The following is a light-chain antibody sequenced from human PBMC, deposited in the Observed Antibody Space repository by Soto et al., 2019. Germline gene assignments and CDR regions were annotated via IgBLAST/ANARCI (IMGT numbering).Light chain of an antibody. CDR1: QGIINY. V-gene: IGKV1-27*01. J-gene: IGKJ2*01. Sequence: DIQMTQSPSSLSASVGDRVTITCRASQGIINYLAWYQQKPGKVPKLLIYAASTLQSGVPSRFSGSGSGTDFTLTISSLQPEDVATYYCQKYNSAPPTFGQGTKLEIK. CDR3: QKYNSAPPT. CDR2: AAS.